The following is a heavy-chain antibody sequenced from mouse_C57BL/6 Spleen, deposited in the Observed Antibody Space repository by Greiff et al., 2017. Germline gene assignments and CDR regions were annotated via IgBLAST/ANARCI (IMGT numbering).Heavy chain of an antibody. J-gene: IGHJ3*01. CDR1: GYTFTSYT. Sequence: VQLQQSGAELARPGASVKMSCKASGYTFTSYTMHWVKQRPGPGLEWIGNINPRSGYTKYNQKFKDKATLTADKSSSTPYMQLCSLTSEDSVVYYCANDLFAYWGQGTLVTVSA. CDR3: ANDLFAY. D-gene: IGHD2-3*01. V-gene: IGHV1-4*01. CDR2: INPRSGYT.